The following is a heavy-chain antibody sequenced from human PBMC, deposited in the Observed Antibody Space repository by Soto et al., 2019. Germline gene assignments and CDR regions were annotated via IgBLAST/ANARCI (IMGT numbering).Heavy chain of an antibody. J-gene: IGHJ4*01. CDR3: ARGTPSVATTSFDY. D-gene: IGHD5-12*01. CDR1: GYTFIGYY. Sequence: GASVKVSCKASGYTFIGYYMHWVRQAPGQGLEWMGWINPNTGDTNYAQKFQGWVTMTRGTSISTTYMELSRLTSDDTAVYYCARGTPSVATTSFDYWGQGTLVTVSS. V-gene: IGHV1-2*04. CDR2: INPNTGDT.